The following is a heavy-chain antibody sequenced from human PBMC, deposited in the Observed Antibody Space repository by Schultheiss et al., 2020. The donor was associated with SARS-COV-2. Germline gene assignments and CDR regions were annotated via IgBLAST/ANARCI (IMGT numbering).Heavy chain of an antibody. CDR1: GGSFSGYY. CDR2: IYTSGST. J-gene: IGHJ6*03. Sequence: SETLSLTCAVYGGSFSGYYWSWIRQPPGKGLEWIGRIYTSGSTNYNPSLKSRVTMSVDTSKNQFSLKLSSVTAADTAVYYCARVPRFYYMDVWGKGTTVTVSS. D-gene: IGHD3-3*01. CDR3: ARVPRFYYMDV. V-gene: IGHV4-59*10.